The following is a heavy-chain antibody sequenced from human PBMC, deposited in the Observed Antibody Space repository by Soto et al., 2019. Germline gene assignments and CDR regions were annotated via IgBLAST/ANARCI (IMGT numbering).Heavy chain of an antibody. CDR2: ISYDGSNK. CDR1: GFIFSGYS. D-gene: IGHD3-10*01. V-gene: IGHV3-30-3*01. Sequence: GGSLRLSCASSGFIFSGYSMHWVRQAPGKGLEWVAVISYDGSNKYYADSVKGRFTISRDNSKNTLYLQMNSLRAEDTTVYYCARDLGVRVVRGVTHYYYYGMDVWGQGTTGTGSS. J-gene: IGHJ6*02. CDR3: ARDLGVRVVRGVTHYYYYGMDV.